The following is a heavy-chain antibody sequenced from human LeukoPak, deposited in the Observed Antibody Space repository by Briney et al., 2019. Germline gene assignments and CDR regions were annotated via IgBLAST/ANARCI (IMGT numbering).Heavy chain of an antibody. CDR3: ARGVLPLWFGEQVGWFDP. V-gene: IGHV4-34*01. J-gene: IGHJ5*02. D-gene: IGHD3-10*01. CDR2: INHSGST. CDR1: GGSFSGYY. Sequence: SETLSLTCAVYGGSFSGYYWSWIRQPPGKGLEWIGEINHSGSTNYNPSLKSRVTISVDTSKNQFSLKLSSVTAADTAVYYCARGVLPLWFGEQVGWFDPWGQGTLVTVSS.